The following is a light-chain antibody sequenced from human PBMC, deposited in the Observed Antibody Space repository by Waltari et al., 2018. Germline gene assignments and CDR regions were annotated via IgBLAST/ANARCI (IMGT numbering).Light chain of an antibody. CDR2: WAS. CDR3: QQYYRTPQT. CDR1: QSVCSSSNDKSY. V-gene: IGKV4-1*01. Sequence: DIVMTQSPDSLAVSLGERAPITCKSSQSVCSSSNDKSYLSWYQQKPGQPPKLLIYWASTRESGVPDRFSGSGSGTDFTLTISSLQAEDVAVYYCQQYYRTPQTFGQGTKVEVK. J-gene: IGKJ1*01.